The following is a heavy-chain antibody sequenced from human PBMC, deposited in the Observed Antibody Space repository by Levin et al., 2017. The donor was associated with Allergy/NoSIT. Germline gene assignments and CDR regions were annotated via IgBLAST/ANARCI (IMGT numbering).Heavy chain of an antibody. CDR3: AKHGGY. J-gene: IGHJ4*02. CDR1: GFTFSSYA. CDR2: ISVSGGKT. V-gene: IGHV3-23*01. Sequence: PTGGSLRLSCAASGFTFSSYAMTWVRQAPGRGLEWVSGISVSGGKTFYAESVKGRFTVSRDNTKNTLYLQMNSLRAEDTAVYYCAKHGGYWGQGTLVTVSS. D-gene: IGHD3-16*01.